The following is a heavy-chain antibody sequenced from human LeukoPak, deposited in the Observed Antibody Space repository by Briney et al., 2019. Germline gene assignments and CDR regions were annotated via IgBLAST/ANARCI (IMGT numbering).Heavy chain of an antibody. V-gene: IGHV3-23*01. CDR1: GFTFSSYA. J-gene: IGHJ4*02. CDR2: ISGSGGST. D-gene: IGHD2-2*01. Sequence: GGSLRLSCVASGFTFSSYAMSWVRQAPGKGLEWVSAISGSGGSTYYADSVKGRFTISRDNSKNTLYLQMNSLRAEDTAVYYCAKDLGYCSSTSCYGYWGQGTLVTVSS. CDR3: AKDLGYCSSTSCYGY.